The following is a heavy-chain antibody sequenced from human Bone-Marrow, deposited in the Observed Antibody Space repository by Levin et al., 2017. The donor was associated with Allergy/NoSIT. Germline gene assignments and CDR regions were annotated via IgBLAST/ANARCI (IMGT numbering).Heavy chain of an antibody. CDR2: INPSGDST. CDR3: AKAAAMVSVKSLCPTDV. D-gene: IGHD5-18*01. Sequence: ASVKVSCTASGYTFTSYYMHWVRQAPGQGLEWMGVINPSGDSTRYGQRVQGRVTMTSDTSTSTVYMKLSSLRSEDTAVYFCAKAAAMVSVKSLCPTDVWGQGTTVTVSS. J-gene: IGHJ6*02. CDR1: GYTFTSYY. V-gene: IGHV1-46*01.